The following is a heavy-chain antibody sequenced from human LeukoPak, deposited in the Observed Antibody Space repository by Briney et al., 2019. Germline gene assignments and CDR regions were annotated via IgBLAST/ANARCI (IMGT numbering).Heavy chain of an antibody. Sequence: PGGSLRLSCAASGFTFSSYGIHWVRQAPGKGLEWVAFIRDDGSNKDYADFVKGRFTISRDNAKNSLYLQMNGLRAEDTALYYCAKDFDYYDSSGPPGDLGYYFDYWGQGTLVTVSS. CDR1: GFTFSSYG. CDR3: AKDFDYYDSSGPPGDLGYYFDY. CDR2: IRDDGSNK. V-gene: IGHV3-30*02. J-gene: IGHJ4*02. D-gene: IGHD3-22*01.